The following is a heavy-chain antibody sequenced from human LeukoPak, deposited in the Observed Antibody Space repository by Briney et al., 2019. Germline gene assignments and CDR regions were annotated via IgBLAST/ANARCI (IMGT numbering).Heavy chain of an antibody. D-gene: IGHD5-18*01. CDR3: ASRASMVTFDY. J-gene: IGHJ4*02. CDR1: GGSFSGYY. CDR2: INHSGST. Sequence: SETLSLTCAVYGGSFSGYYWSWIRQPPGKGLEWIGEINHSGSTNYNPSLKSRVTISVDTSKNQFSLKLTSVTAADTAVYYCASRASMVTFDYWGQGTLVTVSS. V-gene: IGHV4-34*01.